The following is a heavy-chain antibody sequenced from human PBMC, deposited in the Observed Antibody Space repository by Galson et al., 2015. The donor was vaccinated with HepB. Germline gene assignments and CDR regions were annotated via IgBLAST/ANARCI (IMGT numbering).Heavy chain of an antibody. D-gene: IGHD5-24*01. CDR3: ARGGLAAIGGPTFDS. CDR2: ISSYNGNT. J-gene: IGHJ4*02. V-gene: IGHV1-18*01. CDR1: GGTLSSYA. Sequence: SVKVSCKASGGTLSSYAISWERQAPGQGLEWMGWISSYNGNTNYAQKLQGRVTMTTDTSTSTAYMELRSLRSDDTAVYYCARGGLAAIGGPTFDSWGQGTLVTVSS.